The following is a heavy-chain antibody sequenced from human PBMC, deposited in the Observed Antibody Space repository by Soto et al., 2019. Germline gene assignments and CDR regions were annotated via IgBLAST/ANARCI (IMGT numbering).Heavy chain of an antibody. CDR1: GVSIGSPNW. CDR3: ARCLHCSNGGRFDP. D-gene: IGHD2-8*01. J-gene: IGHJ5*02. Sequence: NPSETLSLTCAVSGVSIGSPNWWTWVRQAPGKGLEWIGEMWPSGGTTYNPSLRNRVTISVDNSKNHLSLTLTSVTAADTAIYYCARCLHCSNGGRFDPWGQGALVTVSP. CDR2: MWPSGGT. V-gene: IGHV4-4*02.